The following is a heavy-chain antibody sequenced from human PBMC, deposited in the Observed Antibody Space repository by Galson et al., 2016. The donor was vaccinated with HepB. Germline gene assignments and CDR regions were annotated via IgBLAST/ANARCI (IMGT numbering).Heavy chain of an antibody. Sequence: SETLSLTCTVSGGSISSSSYYWGWIRQPPGKGLEWIGSSNYSGSTYYNPSLKSRVTVSVETSKNQFSLKLSSVNAADTAVYYCARRGRLECYGYWGQGTLVTVSS. J-gene: IGHJ4*02. D-gene: IGHD4/OR15-4a*01. V-gene: IGHV4-39*01. CDR2: SNYSGST. CDR1: GGSISSSSYY. CDR3: ARRGRLECYGY.